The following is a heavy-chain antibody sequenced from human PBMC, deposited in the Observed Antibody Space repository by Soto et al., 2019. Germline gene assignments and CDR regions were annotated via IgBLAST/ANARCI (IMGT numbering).Heavy chain of an antibody. V-gene: IGHV1-18*01. CDR1: GYIFVNYG. Sequence: QVPLVQSGDGVRKPRSSVKDSCKASGYIFVNYGITWVRQTPGPGLEWMGWISPYSGNTHYASKVQVRLTMTTDTSTSTADLDLGSLTADDTAVYYCAMVDEYVTPTHHDVWGHGTTLSVSS. D-gene: IGHD3-16*01. J-gene: IGHJ6*02. CDR2: ISPYSGNT. CDR3: AMVDEYVTPTHHDV.